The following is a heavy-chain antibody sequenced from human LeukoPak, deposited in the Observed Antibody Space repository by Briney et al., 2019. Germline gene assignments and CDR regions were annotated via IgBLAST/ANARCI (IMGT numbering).Heavy chain of an antibody. CDR2: IYCSGST. CDR3: ASLYCGGDCYKNYYYHYMDV. J-gene: IGHJ6*03. D-gene: IGHD2-21*01. V-gene: IGHV4-59*12. CDR1: GGSISSYY. Sequence: SETLSLTCTVSGGSISSYYWSWIRQPPGKGLEWIGYIYCSGSTNYNPSLKSRVTMSVDTSKNQFSLKLSSVTAADTAVYYCASLYCGGDCYKNYYYHYMDVWGKGTTVTVSS.